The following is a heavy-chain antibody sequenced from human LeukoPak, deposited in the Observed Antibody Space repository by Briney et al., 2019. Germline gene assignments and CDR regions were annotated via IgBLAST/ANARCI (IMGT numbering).Heavy chain of an antibody. CDR2: ISSSGSTI. V-gene: IGHV3-48*03. Sequence: GGSLTLSCPAFGFILSMYEMNWVRQAPGGLLEWVAYISSSGSTIYYADSVKGRFTISRDNAKNSLYLQMNSLRAEETAVYYCAELGITMIGGVWGKGTTVTISS. CDR1: GFILSMYE. D-gene: IGHD3-10*02. J-gene: IGHJ6*04. CDR3: AELGITMIGGV.